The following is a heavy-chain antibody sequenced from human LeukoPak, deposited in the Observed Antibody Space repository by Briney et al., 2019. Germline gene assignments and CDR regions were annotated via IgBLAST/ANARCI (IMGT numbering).Heavy chain of an antibody. CDR1: GFTFTSYG. CDR2: ISGSGGST. V-gene: IGHV3-23*01. J-gene: IGHJ4*02. D-gene: IGHD1-26*01. CDR3: AKDRGLVGATPSNFDY. Sequence: GGSLRLSCAASGFTFTSYGMNWVRQAPGKGLEWVSAISGSGGSTYYADSVKGRFTISRDNSKNTLYLQMNSLRAEDTAVYYCAKDRGLVGATPSNFDYWGQGTLVTVSS.